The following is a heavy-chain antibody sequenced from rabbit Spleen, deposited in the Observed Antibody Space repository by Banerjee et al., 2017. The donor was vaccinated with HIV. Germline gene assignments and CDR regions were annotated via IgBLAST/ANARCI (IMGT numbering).Heavy chain of an antibody. V-gene: IGHV1S45*01. CDR3: AKNGGMLDYRL. J-gene: IGHJ4*01. CDR2: IYAGSSGGT. CDR1: GFTVSSVYW. Sequence: QEQLEESAGGLVKPGTSLTLTCTASGFTVSSVYWICWVRQAPGKGLEWIACIYAGSSGGTYFANWAKGRFTISKTSSTTVTLQMTGLTAADTATYFCAKNGGMLDYRLWGQGTLVTVS. D-gene: IGHD6-1*01.